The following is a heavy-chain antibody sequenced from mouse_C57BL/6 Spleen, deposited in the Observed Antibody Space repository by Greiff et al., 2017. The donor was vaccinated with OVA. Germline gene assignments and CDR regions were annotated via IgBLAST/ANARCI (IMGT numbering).Heavy chain of an antibody. CDR3: ARHEGTGFAY. J-gene: IGHJ3*01. D-gene: IGHD3-3*01. Sequence: EVKLMESGGGLVQPGGSLKLSCAASGFTFSDYGMAWVRQAPRKGPEWVAFISNLAYSIYYADTVTGRFTISRENAKNTLYLEMSSLRSEDTAMYYCARHEGTGFAYWGQGTLVTVSA. V-gene: IGHV5-15*01. CDR2: ISNLAYSI. CDR1: GFTFSDYG.